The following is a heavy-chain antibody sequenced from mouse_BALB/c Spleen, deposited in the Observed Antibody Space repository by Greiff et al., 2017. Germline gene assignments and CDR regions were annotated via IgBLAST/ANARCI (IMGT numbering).Heavy chain of an antibody. CDR1: GFTFSDYY. CDR2: ISDGGSYT. V-gene: IGHV5-4*02. Sequence: EVMLVESGGGLVKPGGSLKLSCAASGFTFSDYYMYLVRQTPEKRLEWVATISDGGSYTYYPDSVKGRFTISRDNAKNNLYLQMSSLKSEDTAMYYCAREGYYYWGQGTTLTVSS. CDR3: AREGYYY. J-gene: IGHJ2*01.